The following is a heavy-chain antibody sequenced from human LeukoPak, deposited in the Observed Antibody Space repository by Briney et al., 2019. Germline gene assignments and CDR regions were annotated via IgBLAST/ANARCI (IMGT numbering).Heavy chain of an antibody. CDR2: IDTNTGNP. V-gene: IGHV7-4-1*02. J-gene: IGHJ4*02. Sequence: GASVKVSCKASGYTFTGYYMHWVRQATGQGLEWMGWIDTNTGNPTYAQGFTGRFVFSLDTSVSTAYLQISSLKAEDTAVYYCARDLRSGSYDFWGQGTLVTVSS. D-gene: IGHD1-26*01. CDR1: GYTFTGYY. CDR3: ARDLRSGSYDF.